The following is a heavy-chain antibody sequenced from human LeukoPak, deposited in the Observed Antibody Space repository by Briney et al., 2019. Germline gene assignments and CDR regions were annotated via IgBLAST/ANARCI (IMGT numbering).Heavy chain of an antibody. CDR1: GGSINSRGYF. Sequence: PSETLSLTCSVSGGSINSRGYFWSWIRQHPGESLEWIGFIHYNGDTYYNPSLNSRITISMDTSKNQFYLNLNSVTAADTAVYYCARVPEPGWFDPWGQGILVTISS. V-gene: IGHV4-31*03. CDR3: ARVPEPGWFDP. D-gene: IGHD1-14*01. CDR2: IHYNGDT. J-gene: IGHJ5*02.